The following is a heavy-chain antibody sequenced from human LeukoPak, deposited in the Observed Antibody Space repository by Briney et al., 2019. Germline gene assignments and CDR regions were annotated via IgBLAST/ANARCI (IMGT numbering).Heavy chain of an antibody. CDR1: GFTFSDYY. CDR2: ISSSGSTI. D-gene: IGHD1-26*01. J-gene: IGHJ6*02. V-gene: IGHV3-11*01. Sequence: KPGGSLRLSCAASGFTFSDYYMSWIRQAPGKGLEWVSYISSSGSTIYYADSVKGRFTISRDNAKNSLYLQMNSLRAEDTAVYYCARRASGSYRYYYYGMDVWGQGTTVTVSS. CDR3: ARRASGSYRYYYYGMDV.